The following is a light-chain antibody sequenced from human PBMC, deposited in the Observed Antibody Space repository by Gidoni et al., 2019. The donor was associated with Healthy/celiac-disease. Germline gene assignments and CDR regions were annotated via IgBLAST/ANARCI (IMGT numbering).Light chain of an antibody. CDR2: GAS. CDR1: QSVSSSY. CDR3: QQYGSTPRS. J-gene: IGKJ4*01. Sequence: EVVLTTSPGTLSLSPGERATLTCRSGQSVSSSYLAWYQQKPGQAPRLLIYGASSRSTGIPDRFSGSGSGKDFTLTTSRLEPADFSVYYCQQYGSTPRSFGGGTKVEIK. V-gene: IGKV3-20*01.